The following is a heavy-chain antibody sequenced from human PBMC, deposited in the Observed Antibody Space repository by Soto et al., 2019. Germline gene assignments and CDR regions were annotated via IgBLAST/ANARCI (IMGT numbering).Heavy chain of an antibody. V-gene: IGHV3-21*04. CDR1: GFTFSSYS. D-gene: IGHD6-19*01. CDR3: ARDWAVTYYYYGMDV. Sequence: VGSLRLSCAASGFTFSSYSMNWVRQAPGKGLEWVSSISSSSSYIYYADSVKGRFTISRDNAKNSLYLQMNSLRAEDTAVYYCARDWAVTYYYYGMDVWGQGTTVTVSS. CDR2: ISSSSSYI. J-gene: IGHJ6*02.